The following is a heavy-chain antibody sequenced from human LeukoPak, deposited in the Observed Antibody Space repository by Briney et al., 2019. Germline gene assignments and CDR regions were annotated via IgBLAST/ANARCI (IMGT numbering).Heavy chain of an antibody. J-gene: IGHJ5*02. CDR2: ISSSSSTI. D-gene: IGHD2-2*01. CDR1: GFTFSSYS. Sequence: PGGSLRLSCAASGFTFSSYSMNWVRQAPGKGLEWVSYISSSSSTIYYADSVKGRFTISRDNAKNSLYLQMNSLRAEDTAVYYCARGFLGHCSSTSCYGGNWFDPWGQGTLVTVSS. V-gene: IGHV3-48*01. CDR3: ARGFLGHCSSTSCYGGNWFDP.